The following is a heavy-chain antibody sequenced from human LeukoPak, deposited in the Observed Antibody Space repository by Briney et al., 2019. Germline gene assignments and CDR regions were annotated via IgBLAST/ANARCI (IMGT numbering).Heavy chain of an antibody. Sequence: SDTLSLTCTVSGGSITSSGFYWGWLRQPPGKGLEWFGNIYYAGSAYYNPSLKSRVTISVDTSKNQFSLKLSSVTAADTAVYYCARQPNIVVVDNWFDPWGEGTLVAVSS. V-gene: IGHV4-39*07. J-gene: IGHJ5*02. CDR1: GGSITSSGFY. CDR2: IYYAGSA. CDR3: ARQPNIVVVDNWFDP. D-gene: IGHD2-15*01.